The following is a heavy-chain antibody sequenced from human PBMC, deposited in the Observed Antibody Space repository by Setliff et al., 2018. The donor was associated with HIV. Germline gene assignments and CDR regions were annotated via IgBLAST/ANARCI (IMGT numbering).Heavy chain of an antibody. Sequence: GGSLRLSCAASGFTFSSYAMGWIRQAPGKGLEWVSYISSSSTYRVYADSVKGRFTISRDNARNSLYLQMNSLRAEDTAVYFCARTLQDGITMSLPGAFDLWGQGTMVTVSS. J-gene: IGHJ3*01. D-gene: IGHD3-10*02. CDR2: ISSSSTYR. CDR1: GFTFSSYA. V-gene: IGHV3-21*05. CDR3: ARTLQDGITMSLPGAFDL.